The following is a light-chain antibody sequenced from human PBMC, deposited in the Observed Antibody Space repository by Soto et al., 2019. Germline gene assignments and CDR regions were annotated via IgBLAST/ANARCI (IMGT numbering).Light chain of an antibody. V-gene: IGKV3-15*01. Sequence: EIVMTQSPGTLSVSPGERATLSCRVSQSVGSNLAWYQQKPGQAPRLLIYGASTRATGIPVRFTGSGSGTEFTRTISSLQSEDFALYYCQHYSNWPPWTFGRATKVEIK. J-gene: IGKJ1*01. CDR3: QHYSNWPPWT. CDR2: GAS. CDR1: QSVGSN.